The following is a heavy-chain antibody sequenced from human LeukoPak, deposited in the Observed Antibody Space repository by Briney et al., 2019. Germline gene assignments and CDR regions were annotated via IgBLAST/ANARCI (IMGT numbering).Heavy chain of an antibody. CDR1: GGSFSGYY. CDR3: ARGMWFDTLFSAFDV. J-gene: IGHJ3*01. Sequence: SETLSLTCAVYGGSFSGYYWSWIRQPPGKGLEWIGEINRSGSTNYNPSLKSRVTISVDTSKNQFSLKLNSVTAADTALYYCARGMWFDTLFSAFDVWGQGTMVSVSS. CDR2: INRSGST. V-gene: IGHV4-34*01. D-gene: IGHD3-10*01.